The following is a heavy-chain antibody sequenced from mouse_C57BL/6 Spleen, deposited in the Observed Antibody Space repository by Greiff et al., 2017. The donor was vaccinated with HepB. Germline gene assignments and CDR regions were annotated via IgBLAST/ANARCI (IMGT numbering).Heavy chain of an antibody. CDR3: ARKGLNFYGNFDY. Sequence: QVQLKQSGAELARPGASVKMSCKASGYTFTSYTMHWVKQRPGQGLEWIGYINPSSGYTKYNQKFKDKATLTADKSSSTAYMQLSSLTSEDSAVYYCARKGLNFYGNFDYWGQGTTLTVSS. CDR2: INPSSGYT. D-gene: IGHD2-1*01. V-gene: IGHV1-4*01. CDR1: GYTFTSYT. J-gene: IGHJ2*01.